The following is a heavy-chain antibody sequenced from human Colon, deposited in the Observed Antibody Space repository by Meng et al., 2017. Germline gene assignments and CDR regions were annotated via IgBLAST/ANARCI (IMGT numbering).Heavy chain of an antibody. CDR2: ISTYDDNT. CDR1: GYTFTTYG. D-gene: IGHD4-17*01. Sequence: QVQVVQSGADVKKPGASVTVSCKASGYTFTTYGISWMRQAPGQGLEWMGAISTYDDNTNYVEKFRGRVTMTTDTSTNTAYMELRSLRSDDTAVYYCARDNPGDYVWDYWGQGTLVTVSS. CDR3: ARDNPGDYVWDY. V-gene: IGHV1-18*01. J-gene: IGHJ4*02.